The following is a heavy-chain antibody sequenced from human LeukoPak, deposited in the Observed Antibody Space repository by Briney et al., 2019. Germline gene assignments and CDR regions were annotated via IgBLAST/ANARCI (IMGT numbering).Heavy chain of an antibody. CDR1: GFTFSSNA. CDR3: AKGLGSGWYLFEY. V-gene: IGHV3-23*01. D-gene: IGHD6-19*01. J-gene: IGHJ4*02. CDR2: ISGGGGST. Sequence: GGSLRLSCAGSGFTFSSNAMSWVRQAPGKGLEWVSAISGGGGSTYYADSVKDRFTTSRDDSKNTLYVQMNSLRAEDTAVYYCAKGLGSGWYLFEYWGQGTLVTVSS.